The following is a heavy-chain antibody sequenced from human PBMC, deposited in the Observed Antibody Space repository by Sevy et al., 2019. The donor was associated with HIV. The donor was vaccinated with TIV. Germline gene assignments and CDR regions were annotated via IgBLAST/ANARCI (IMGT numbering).Heavy chain of an antibody. D-gene: IGHD6-13*01. CDR3: AREIAAAGVGTYYYYYGMDV. V-gene: IGHV1-46*03. J-gene: IGHJ6*02. CDR2: INPSGGST. Sequence: ASVKVSCKASGYTFTSYYMHWVRQAPGQGLEWMGIINPSGGSTSYAQKFQGRVTMTRDTSTSTVYLELSSLRSEDTAVYYCAREIAAAGVGTYYYYYGMDVWGQGTTVTVSS. CDR1: GYTFTSYY.